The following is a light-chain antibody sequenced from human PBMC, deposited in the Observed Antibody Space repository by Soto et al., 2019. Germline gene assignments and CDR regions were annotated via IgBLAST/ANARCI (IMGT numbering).Light chain of an antibody. CDR2: AAS. CDR1: QTISTY. Sequence: DIQMTQSPSSLSAFVGDRVTITCRASQTISTYLNWYQQKPGKAPRLLMFAASSLQSGVPSRFSGSGSGTDFTLTISSLQPEDFATYYCQQSYSTPRTFGQGTKLEVK. V-gene: IGKV1-39*01. J-gene: IGKJ2*01. CDR3: QQSYSTPRT.